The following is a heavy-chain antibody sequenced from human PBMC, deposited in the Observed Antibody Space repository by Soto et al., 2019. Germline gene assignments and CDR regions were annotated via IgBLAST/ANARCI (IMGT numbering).Heavy chain of an antibody. CDR3: AHRAGLQGNWDGGCFDH. CDR1: GGSFSGYY. V-gene: IGHV4-34*01. J-gene: IGHJ4*02. CDR2: INHSGST. Sequence: SETLSLTCAVYGGSFSGYYWTWIRQPPGTGLEWIGEINHSGSTNYNPSLKSRVTISVDTSKNQFSLKLTSVTAADTAVYYCAHRAGLQGNWDGGCFDHWGLGTLVTVSS. D-gene: IGHD1-1*01.